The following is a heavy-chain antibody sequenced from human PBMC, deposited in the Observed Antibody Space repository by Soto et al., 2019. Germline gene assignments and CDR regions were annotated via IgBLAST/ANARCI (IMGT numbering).Heavy chain of an antibody. CDR1: GFTFSSYA. CDR3: AKGLYYDFWSGYRDKLEIDY. Sequence: GGSLRLSCAASGFTFSSYAMSWVRQAPGKGLEWVSAISGSGGSTYYADSVKGRFTISRDNSKNTLYLQMNSLRAEDTAVYYCAKGLYYDFWSGYRDKLEIDYWGQGTLVTVSS. V-gene: IGHV3-23*01. D-gene: IGHD3-3*01. J-gene: IGHJ4*02. CDR2: ISGSGGST.